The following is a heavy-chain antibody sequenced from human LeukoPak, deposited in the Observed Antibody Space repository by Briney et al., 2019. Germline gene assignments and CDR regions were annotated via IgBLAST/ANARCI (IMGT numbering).Heavy chain of an antibody. CDR2: IKQDGGEK. D-gene: IGHD3-3*01. CDR1: GFTFCDYA. J-gene: IGHJ4*02. V-gene: IGHV3-7*01. CDR3: ARDRGGDFWSGYSTGNFDH. Sequence: GGSLRLSCTASGFTFCDYAMSWFRQAPGKGLEWVSTIKQDGGEKYYVDSVKGRFTISRDNAKNSLYLQMNSLRAEDPAVYYCARDRGGDFWSGYSTGNFDHWGQGTLVTVSS.